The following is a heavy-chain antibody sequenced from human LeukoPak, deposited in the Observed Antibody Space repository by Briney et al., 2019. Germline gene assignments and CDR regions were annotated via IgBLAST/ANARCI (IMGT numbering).Heavy chain of an antibody. CDR1: GYTFTGYY. CDR3: ARESAPHGSGSYYRVMDY. CDR2: INPNSGGT. V-gene: IGHV1-2*02. D-gene: IGHD3-10*01. J-gene: IGHJ4*02. Sequence: ASVKVSCKASGYTFTGYYMRWVRQAPGQGLEWMGWINPNSGGTNYAQKFQGRVTMTRDTSISTAYMELSRLRSDDTAVYYCARESAPHGSGSYYRVMDYWGQGTLVTVSS.